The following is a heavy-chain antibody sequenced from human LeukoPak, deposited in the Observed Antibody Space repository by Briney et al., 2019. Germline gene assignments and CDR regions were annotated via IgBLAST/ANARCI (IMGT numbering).Heavy chain of an antibody. D-gene: IGHD2-15*01. CDR2: INPNSGGT. CDR1: GYTFTGYY. J-gene: IGHJ4*02. V-gene: IGHV1-2*02. Sequence: ASVTVSCKASGYTFTGYYMHWVRQAPGQGLEWMGWINPNSGGTNYAQKCQGRVTMTRDTSISTAYMELSRLRSDDTAVYYCARGGRYCSGGSCYQDYWGQGTLVTVSS. CDR3: ARGGRYCSGGSCYQDY.